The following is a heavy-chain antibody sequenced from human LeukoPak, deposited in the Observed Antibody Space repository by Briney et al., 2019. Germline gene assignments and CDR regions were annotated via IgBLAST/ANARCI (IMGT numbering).Heavy chain of an antibody. V-gene: IGHV3-30*03. CDR1: GFTFSSNY. Sequence: GGSLRLSCAASGFTFSSNYMSWVRQAPGKGLEWVAVISYDGSNKYYTDSVKGRFTISRDNSKNTLYLQMNSLRAEDTAVYYCARSAGYCGSASCYYYDYWGQGTLVTVSS. CDR3: ARSAGYCGSASCYYYDY. J-gene: IGHJ4*02. D-gene: IGHD2-2*01. CDR2: ISYDGSNK.